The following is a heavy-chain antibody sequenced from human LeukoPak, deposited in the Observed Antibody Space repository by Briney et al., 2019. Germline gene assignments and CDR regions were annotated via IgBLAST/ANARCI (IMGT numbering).Heavy chain of an antibody. CDR3: ARQLGNRFDY. D-gene: IGHD1-1*01. Sequence: SETLSLTCTVSGYSISSGYYWGWIRQPPGKGLEWIGSIYHSGSTDYNPSLKSRFTISVDTSKDQFSLKLSSVTAADTAVYYCARQLGNRFDYWGQGTLVTVSS. CDR1: GYSISSGYY. V-gene: IGHV4-38-2*02. CDR2: IYHSGST. J-gene: IGHJ4*02.